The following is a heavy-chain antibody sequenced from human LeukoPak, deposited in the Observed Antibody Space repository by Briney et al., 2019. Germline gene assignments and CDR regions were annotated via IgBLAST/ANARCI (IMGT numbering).Heavy chain of an antibody. Sequence: ASVKVSCKASGYTFTVYYMHWVRQAPGQGLEWMGIINPSGGSTSYAQKFQGRVTMTRDMSTSTVYMELSSLRSEDTAVYYCARDFSRKAAAGSTEAYYMDVWGKGTTVTVSS. J-gene: IGHJ6*03. CDR3: ARDFSRKAAAGSTEAYYMDV. CDR1: GYTFTVYY. V-gene: IGHV1-46*01. D-gene: IGHD6-13*01. CDR2: INPSGGST.